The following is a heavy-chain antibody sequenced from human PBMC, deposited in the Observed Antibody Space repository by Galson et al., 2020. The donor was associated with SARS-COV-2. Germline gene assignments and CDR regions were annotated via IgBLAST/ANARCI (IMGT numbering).Heavy chain of an antibody. CDR2: IYYSGST. CDR3: AREHVDTTSRRTGFDP. J-gene: IGHJ5*02. Sequence: SQTLSLTCTVSGGSISSGDYYWSWIRQPPGKGLEWIGYIYYSGSTYYNPSLKSRVTISVDTSKNQFSLKLSSVTAADTAVYYCAREHVDTTSRRTGFDPWGQGTLVTVSS. CDR1: GGSISSGDYY. D-gene: IGHD1-26*01. V-gene: IGHV4-30-4*08.